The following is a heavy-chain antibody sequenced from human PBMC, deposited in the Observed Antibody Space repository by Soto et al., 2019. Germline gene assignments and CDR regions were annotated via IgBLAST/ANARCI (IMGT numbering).Heavy chain of an antibody. V-gene: IGHV3-73*01. D-gene: IGHD6-6*01. CDR2: IRSKANSYAT. J-gene: IGHJ4*02. Sequence: GGSLRLSCAASGFTFSGSAMHWVRQASGKGLEWVGRIRSKANSYATTYAASVKGRFTISRDDSKNTAYLQMNSLKTEDTAVYYCTSNGRQLVRDYWGQGTLVTVSS. CDR1: GFTFSGSA. CDR3: TSNGRQLVRDY.